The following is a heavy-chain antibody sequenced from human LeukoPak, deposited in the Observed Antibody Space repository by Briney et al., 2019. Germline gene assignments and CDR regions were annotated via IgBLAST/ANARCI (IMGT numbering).Heavy chain of an antibody. CDR2: ISAYNGNT. D-gene: IGHD1-1*01. CDR3: ARSPGGTGTTAFDI. Sequence: ASVKVSCKASGYTFTSYGISWVRQAPGQGLEWMGWISAYNGNTNYAQKLQGRVTMTTDTSTSTAYMELSSLRSEDTAVYCCARSPGGTGTTAFDIWGQGTMVTVSS. CDR1: GYTFTSYG. V-gene: IGHV1-18*01. J-gene: IGHJ3*02.